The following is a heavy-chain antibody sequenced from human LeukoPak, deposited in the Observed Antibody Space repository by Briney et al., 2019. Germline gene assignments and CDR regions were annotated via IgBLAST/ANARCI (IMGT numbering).Heavy chain of an antibody. D-gene: IGHD6-13*01. Sequence: PGGSLRLSCAASGFTFSDYYMSWIRQAPGKGLEWIGYIYYSGSTNYNPSLKSRVTISVDTSKNQFSLKLSSVTAADTAVYYCARPGYAAAGDDAFDIWGQGTMVTVSS. J-gene: IGHJ3*02. CDR1: GFTFSDYY. V-gene: IGHV4-59*08. CDR2: IYYSGST. CDR3: ARPGYAAAGDDAFDI.